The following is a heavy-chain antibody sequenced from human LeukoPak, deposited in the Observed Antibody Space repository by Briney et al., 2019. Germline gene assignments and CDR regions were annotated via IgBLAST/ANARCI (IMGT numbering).Heavy chain of an antibody. CDR3: ARAEGSGSYWPDY. D-gene: IGHD3-10*01. J-gene: IGHJ4*02. CDR1: GGSISSGGYY. CDR2: IYYSGST. V-gene: IGHV4-31*03. Sequence: SETLSLTCTVSGGSISSGGYYWSWICQHPGKGLEWIGYIYYSGSTYYNPSLKSRVTISVDTSKNQFSLKLSSVTAADTAVYYCARAEGSGSYWPDYWGQGTLVTVSS.